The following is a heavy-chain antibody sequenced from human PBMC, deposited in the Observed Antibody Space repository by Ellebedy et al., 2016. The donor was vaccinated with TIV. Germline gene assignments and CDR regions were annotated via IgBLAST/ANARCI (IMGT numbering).Heavy chain of an antibody. CDR2: INPSGGST. CDR3: ARDRIAARPPGWYFDL. V-gene: IGHV1-46*01. D-gene: IGHD6-6*01. Sequence: AASVKVSCKASGYTFTSYYMHWVRQAPGQGLEWMGIINPSGGSTSYAQKFQGRVTMTRDTSTSTVYMELSSLRSEDTAVYYCARDRIAARPPGWYFDLWGRGTLVTVSS. J-gene: IGHJ2*01. CDR1: GYTFTSYY.